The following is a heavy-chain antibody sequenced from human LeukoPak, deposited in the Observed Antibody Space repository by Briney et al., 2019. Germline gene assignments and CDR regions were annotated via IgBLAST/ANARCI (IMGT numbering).Heavy chain of an antibody. Sequence: GGSLRLSCAASGFTFSNYWMTWVRQAPGKGLEWVANIKEGGSEKYYVNSVKGRFTISRDNAKNSAFLQMNSLRAEDTAVYYCARVDSAEKRDFDYWGQGTLVTVSS. CDR2: IKEGGSEK. CDR3: ARVDSAEKRDFDY. CDR1: GFTFSNYW. J-gene: IGHJ4*02. V-gene: IGHV3-7*01. D-gene: IGHD3-22*01.